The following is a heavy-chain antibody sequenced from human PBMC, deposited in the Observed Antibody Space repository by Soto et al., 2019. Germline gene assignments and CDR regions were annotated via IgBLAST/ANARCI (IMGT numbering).Heavy chain of an antibody. D-gene: IGHD5-12*01. Sequence: GASVKVSCKASGGTFSSYAISWVRQAPGQGLEWMGGIIPIFGTVNYAQKFQGRVTITADESTSTAYMELSSLRSEDTAVYYCARRGPSRGNSGYDSRLILGYWGQGTLVTVSS. CDR2: IIPIFGTV. CDR1: GGTFSSYA. CDR3: ARRGPSRGNSGYDSRLILGY. J-gene: IGHJ4*02. V-gene: IGHV1-69*13.